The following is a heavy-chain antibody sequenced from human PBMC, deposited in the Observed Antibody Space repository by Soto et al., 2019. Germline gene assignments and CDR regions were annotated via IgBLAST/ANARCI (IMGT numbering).Heavy chain of an antibody. V-gene: IGHV2-5*02. CDR3: AHITYNNFWSGYPGFDY. Sequence: GSGPTLVNPTQTLTLTCTFCGFSLSTSGVSVGWIRQPPGKALECLAFIHWDDDKRYSPSLKSRLTINKNTSKNQVVLTMTNMDPVDTATYYCAHITYNNFWSGYPGFDYWGQGTLVTVSS. J-gene: IGHJ4*02. D-gene: IGHD3-3*01. CDR2: IHWDDDK. CDR1: GFSLSTSGVS.